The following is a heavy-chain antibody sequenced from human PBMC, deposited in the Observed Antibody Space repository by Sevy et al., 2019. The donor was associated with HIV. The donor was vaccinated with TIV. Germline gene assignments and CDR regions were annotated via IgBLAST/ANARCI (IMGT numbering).Heavy chain of an antibody. CDR2: IYPGDSDT. J-gene: IGHJ4*02. CDR3: TRSRTHDILTGIDY. CDR1: GYSFTTYW. Sequence: GESLKISCKGSGYSFTTYWIGWVRQMPGKGLEWMGIIYPGDSDTRYSPSFQGQVTISADKSISTAYLQWSSLKASDTAIYYCTRSRTHDILTGIDYWGQGTLVTVSS. V-gene: IGHV5-51*01. D-gene: IGHD3-9*01.